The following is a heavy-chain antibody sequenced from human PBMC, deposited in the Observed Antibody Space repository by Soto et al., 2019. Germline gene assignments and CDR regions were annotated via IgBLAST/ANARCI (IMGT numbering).Heavy chain of an antibody. CDR1: GYTLTELS. CDR3: ATARVLRYFDWSHPGFDY. Sequence: GASVKVSCKVSGYTLTELSMHWVRQAPGKGLEWMGGFDPEDGETIYAQKFQGRVTMTEDTSTDTAYMELSSLRSEDTAVYYCATARVLRYFDWSHPGFDYWGQGTLVTVSS. CDR2: FDPEDGET. D-gene: IGHD3-9*01. V-gene: IGHV1-24*01. J-gene: IGHJ4*02.